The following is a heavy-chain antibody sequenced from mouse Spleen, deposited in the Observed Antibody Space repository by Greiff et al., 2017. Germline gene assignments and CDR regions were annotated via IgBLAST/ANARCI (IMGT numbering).Heavy chain of an antibody. CDR1: GFTFSSYA. J-gene: IGHJ4*01. Sequence: EVQLVESGGVLVKLGGSLKLSCAASGFTFSSYAMSWVRQTPEKRLEWVATISSGGGNTYYPDSVRGRFTISRDNAKNTLYLQMSSLKSEDTAMYYCARGRRDYYAMDYWGQGTSVTVSS. CDR3: ARGRRDYYAMDY. CDR2: ISSGGGNT. V-gene: IGHV5-9-3*01.